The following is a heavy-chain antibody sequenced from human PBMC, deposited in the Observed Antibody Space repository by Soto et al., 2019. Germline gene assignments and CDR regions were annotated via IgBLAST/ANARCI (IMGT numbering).Heavy chain of an antibody. CDR1: GYSITSGYY. Sequence: PSETLSLTCAVSGYSITSGYYWGWIRQPPGKGLEWIGSIYHIGSTYYNPSLKSRLTISVDMSRSQFSLRLTSLTAADTAVYYCVKDPSPQPTTLVTPGWFDPWGRGIPVTVPS. CDR2: IYHIGST. J-gene: IGHJ5*02. V-gene: IGHV4-38-2*01. D-gene: IGHD2-21*02. CDR3: VKDPSPQPTTLVTPGWFDP.